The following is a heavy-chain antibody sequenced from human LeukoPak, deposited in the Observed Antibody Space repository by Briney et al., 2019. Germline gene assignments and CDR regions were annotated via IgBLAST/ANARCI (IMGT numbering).Heavy chain of an antibody. J-gene: IGHJ4*02. Sequence: PGGSLRLSCAASGYTFSTYTMNWVRQAPGKGLEWVSYISSFSGAINYADSVKGRFTISRDNAKNSLYLQMNSLRVEDTAVYYCLRGDRRDYWGQGTLVTVSS. CDR3: LRGDRRDY. CDR2: ISSFSGAI. V-gene: IGHV3-48*01. CDR1: GYTFSTYT.